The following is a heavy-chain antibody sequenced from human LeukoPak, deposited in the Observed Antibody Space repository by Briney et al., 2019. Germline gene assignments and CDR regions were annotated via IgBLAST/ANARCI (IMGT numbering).Heavy chain of an antibody. D-gene: IGHD3-3*01. Sequence: GGSLRLSCAAFGFTFSSYEMNWVRQAPGKGLEWVSYVSSSGSTIYYADSVKGRFTISRDNAKNSLYLQMNSLRAEDTAVYYCARIDSYYDFWSGYPRPYYFDYWGQGTLVTVSS. CDR3: ARIDSYYDFWSGYPRPYYFDY. J-gene: IGHJ4*02. CDR2: VSSSGSTI. V-gene: IGHV3-48*03. CDR1: GFTFSSYE.